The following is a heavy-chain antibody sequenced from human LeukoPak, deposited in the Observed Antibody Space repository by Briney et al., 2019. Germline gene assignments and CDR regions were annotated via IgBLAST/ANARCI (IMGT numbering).Heavy chain of an antibody. J-gene: IGHJ4*02. D-gene: IGHD6-19*01. Sequence: GGSLRLSCAASGSTFSSYWMHWVRQAPGKGLVWVSRINSDGSSTSYADSVKGRFTISRDNAKNTLYLQMNSLRAEDTAVYYCARAFGYSSGWYDYWGQGTLVTVSS. CDR2: INSDGSST. V-gene: IGHV3-74*01. CDR1: GSTFSSYW. CDR3: ARAFGYSSGWYDY.